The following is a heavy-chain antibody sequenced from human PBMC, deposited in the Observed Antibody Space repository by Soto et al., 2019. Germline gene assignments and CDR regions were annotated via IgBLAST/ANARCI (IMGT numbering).Heavy chain of an antibody. CDR3: XXGILX. D-gene: IGHD5-18*01. V-gene: IGHV4-31*03. CDR2: ISYGGST. CDR1: GGSINSGGYC. J-gene: IGHJ4*02. Sequence: QVQLQESGPGLVKPSQTLSLTCTVSGGSINSGGYCWSWIRQHPGKGLDWIGCISYGGSTSYNPSLKSRVTISVDTSKNQFALKLTSVTAADXXVXYXXXGILXWGQGALITVSS.